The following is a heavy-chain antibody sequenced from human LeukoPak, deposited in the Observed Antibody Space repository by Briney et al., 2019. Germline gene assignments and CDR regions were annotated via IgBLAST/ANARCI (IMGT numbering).Heavy chain of an antibody. CDR2: INPKSGGT. CDR1: GYTFTDYY. Sequence: GASAKVSCKGSGYTFTDYYIHWVRQAPGQGLEWMGWINPKSGGTNYAQKFQGRVTMTRDTSISTAYMELRSDDTAVYYCATLGISGYFRDYWGQGTLVTVSS. D-gene: IGHD3-22*01. V-gene: IGHV1-2*02. CDR3: ATLGISGYFRDY. J-gene: IGHJ4*02.